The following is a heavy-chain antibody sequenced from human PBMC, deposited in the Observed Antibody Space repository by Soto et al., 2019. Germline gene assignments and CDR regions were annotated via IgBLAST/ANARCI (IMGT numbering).Heavy chain of an antibody. D-gene: IGHD3-3*01. CDR3: ARWDDFWIGLDP. J-gene: IGHJ5*02. CDR2: INPSGGST. Sequence: ASVKVSCKASGYTFTSYYMHWVPQAPGQRLEWMGIINPSGGSTSYAQKFQGRVTMTRDTSTSTVYMELSSLRSEDTAVYYCARWDDFWIGLDPWGQGTLVTVSS. CDR1: GYTFTSYY. V-gene: IGHV1-46*03.